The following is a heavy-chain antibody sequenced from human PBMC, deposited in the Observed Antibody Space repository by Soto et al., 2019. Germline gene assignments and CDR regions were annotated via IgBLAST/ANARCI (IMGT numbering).Heavy chain of an antibody. CDR2: IIPIFGTA. CDR1: GCTFSSYA. J-gene: IGHJ5*02. V-gene: IGHV1-69*13. D-gene: IGHD2-21*02. Sequence: SVKVSCKASGCTFSSYAISWVRQAPGQGLEWMGGIIPIFGTANYAQKFQGRVTITADESTSTAYMELSSLRSEDTAVYYCARDLGGNSGFWFDPWGQGTLVTVSS. CDR3: ARDLGGNSGFWFDP.